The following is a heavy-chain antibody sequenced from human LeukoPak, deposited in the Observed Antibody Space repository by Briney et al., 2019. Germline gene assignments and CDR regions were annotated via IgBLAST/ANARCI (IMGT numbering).Heavy chain of an antibody. V-gene: IGHV3-23*01. CDR2: ISGSGGST. Sequence: PGGSLRLSCAASGFTFSSYAMNWVRQAPGKGLEWVSGISGSGGSTYYADSVKGRFTTSRDNSKNTLYLQMNSLRAEDTAVYYCAKDHFGYSYGAPSDYWGQGTLVTVSS. CDR3: AKDHFGYSYGAPSDY. D-gene: IGHD5-18*01. J-gene: IGHJ4*02. CDR1: GFTFSSYA.